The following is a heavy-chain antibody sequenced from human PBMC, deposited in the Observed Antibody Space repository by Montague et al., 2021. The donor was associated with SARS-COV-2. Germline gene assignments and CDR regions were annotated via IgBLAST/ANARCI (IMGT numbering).Heavy chain of an antibody. CDR2: INYSGST. CDR1: GGSFSGYY. V-gene: IGHV4-34*01. Sequence: SETLSLTCAVYGGSFSGYYWSWIRQPPGKGLEWIGEINYSGSTNYNPSLKSRVTISVDTSKNQFSLKLSSVTAADTAVYYCARGPVDDNCSGGSCYSRYYYGMDVWGQGTTV. CDR3: ARGPVDDNCSGGSCYSRYYYGMDV. D-gene: IGHD2-15*01. J-gene: IGHJ6*02.